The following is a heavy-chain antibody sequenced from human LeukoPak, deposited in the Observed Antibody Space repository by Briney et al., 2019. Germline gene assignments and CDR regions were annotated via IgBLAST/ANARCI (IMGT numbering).Heavy chain of an antibody. Sequence: ASVKVSCKAPGYTFTGYYMHWVRQAPGQGLEWMGWINPNSGGTNYAQKFQGRVTMTRDTSISTAYMELSRLRSDDTAVYYCARDLRFVVVVAATSAFDIWGQGTMVTVSS. CDR3: ARDLRFVVVVAATSAFDI. CDR2: INPNSGGT. CDR1: GYTFTGYY. D-gene: IGHD2-15*01. J-gene: IGHJ3*02. V-gene: IGHV1-2*02.